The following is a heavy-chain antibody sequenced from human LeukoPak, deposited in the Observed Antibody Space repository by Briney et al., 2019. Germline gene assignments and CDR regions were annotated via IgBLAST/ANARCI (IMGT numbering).Heavy chain of an antibody. CDR2: IYPGDSDT. V-gene: IGHV5-51*01. D-gene: IGHD2-15*01. CDR1: GYTFTNYW. CDR3: ARRGGYCSGGSCYPDHDAFDI. Sequence: GESLKISCQGSGYTFTNYWIGWVRQTPGKGLEWMGIIYPGDSDTTYNPSFQGQVTISADKSISTAYLQWHTLKASDTSMYYCARRGGYCSGGSCYPDHDAFDIWGQGTMVAVSS. J-gene: IGHJ3*02.